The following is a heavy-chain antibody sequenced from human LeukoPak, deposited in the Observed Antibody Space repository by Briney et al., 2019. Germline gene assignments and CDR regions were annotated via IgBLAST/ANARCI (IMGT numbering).Heavy chain of an antibody. D-gene: IGHD6-19*01. CDR3: ARHIPPAAVTGRVGWFDP. V-gene: IGHV4-61*02. CDR1: GGPISSGTYY. CDR2: IDTSGRA. Sequence: PSETLSLTCTVSGGPISSGTYYWSWIRQPAGKGLEWIGRIDTSGRANYTPSLKRRVTITVDRSKNQFSLKLSSVTAADTAVYYCARHIPPAAVTGRVGWFDPWGQGTLVTVSS. J-gene: IGHJ5*02.